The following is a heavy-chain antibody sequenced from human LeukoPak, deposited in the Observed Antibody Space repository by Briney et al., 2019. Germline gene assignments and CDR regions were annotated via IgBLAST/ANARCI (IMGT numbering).Heavy chain of an antibody. D-gene: IGHD3-16*02. CDR1: GGSFSGYY. Sequence: SETLSLTCAVYGGSFSGYYWSWIRQPPGKGLEWIGEINHSGSTNYNPSLKSRVTISVDTSKNQFSLKLSSVTAADTAVYYCARGGVSYDYVWGSYRLDYWGQGTLVTVSS. J-gene: IGHJ4*02. V-gene: IGHV4-34*01. CDR3: ARGGVSYDYVWGSYRLDY. CDR2: INHSGST.